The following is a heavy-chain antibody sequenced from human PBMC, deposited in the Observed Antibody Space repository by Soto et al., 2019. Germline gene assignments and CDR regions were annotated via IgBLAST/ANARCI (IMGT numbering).Heavy chain of an antibody. CDR1: GGTFSSYA. V-gene: IGHV1-69*13. Sequence: SVKVSCKASGGTFSSYAISWVRQAPGQGLEWMGGIIPIFGTANYAQKFQGRVTITADESTSTAYMELSSLRSEDTAVYYCAIYCSSTSCYPAYYYYGMDVWGQGTTVTVS. CDR3: AIYCSSTSCYPAYYYYGMDV. D-gene: IGHD2-2*01. J-gene: IGHJ6*02. CDR2: IIPIFGTA.